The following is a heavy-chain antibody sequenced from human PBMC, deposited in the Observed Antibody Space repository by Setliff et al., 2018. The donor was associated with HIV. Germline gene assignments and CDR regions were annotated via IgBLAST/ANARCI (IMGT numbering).Heavy chain of an antibody. CDR1: GFTFDSRG. CDR3: ARDKDWAFDI. J-gene: IGHJ3*02. V-gene: IGHV3-48*01. Sequence: GGSLRLSCAGSGFTFDSRGMIWVRQAPGRGLEWLSYINPAGITMYYADSVRGRFTISRDNAQSSLYLQINSLRAEDTAFYYCARDKDWAFDIWGQGTMVTVSS. CDR2: INPAGITM. D-gene: IGHD2-15*01.